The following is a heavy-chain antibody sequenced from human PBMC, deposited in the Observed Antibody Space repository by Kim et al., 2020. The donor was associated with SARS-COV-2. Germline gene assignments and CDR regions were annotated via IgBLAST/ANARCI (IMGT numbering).Heavy chain of an antibody. V-gene: IGHV3-11*01. CDR3: ARHYYYGSGNDNWFDP. Sequence: GGSLRLSCAASGFTFSDYYMSWIRQAPGKGLEWVSYISSSGSTIYYADSVKGRFTISRDNAKNSLYLQMNSLRAEDTAVYYCARHYYYGSGNDNWFDPWGQGTLVPVSS. D-gene: IGHD3-10*01. CDR2: ISSSGSTI. J-gene: IGHJ5*02. CDR1: GFTFSDYY.